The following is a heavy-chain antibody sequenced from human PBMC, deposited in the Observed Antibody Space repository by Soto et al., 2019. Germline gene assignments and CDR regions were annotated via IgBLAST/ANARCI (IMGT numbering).Heavy chain of an antibody. V-gene: IGHV4-59*04. CDR1: GGSISRYY. Sequence: WETLSVTRTIPGGSISRYYWSWTRQPPGKGLEWIGYIYHSGSTYYNPSLKSRVTISVDRSKNQFSLKLSSVTAADTAVYYCAAGGGPPRYSWGQHNLLPVSS. J-gene: IGHJ1*01. CDR2: IYHSGST. CDR3: AAGGGPPRYS. D-gene: IGHD1-1*01.